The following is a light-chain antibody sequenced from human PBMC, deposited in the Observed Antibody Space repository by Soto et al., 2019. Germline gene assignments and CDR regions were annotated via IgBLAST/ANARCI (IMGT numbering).Light chain of an antibody. J-gene: IGKJ1*01. CDR2: GAS. V-gene: IGKV3-15*01. Sequence: IVLTPSPGTLSLSPGKRATLCCRSGQSVSSNYLAWYQQKPGQAPRLLIYGASTRATGIPARFSGSGSGTEFTLTISSLQSEDFAVYYCQQYNNWPPKTFGQGTKVDIK. CDR1: QSVSSN. CDR3: QQYNNWPPKT.